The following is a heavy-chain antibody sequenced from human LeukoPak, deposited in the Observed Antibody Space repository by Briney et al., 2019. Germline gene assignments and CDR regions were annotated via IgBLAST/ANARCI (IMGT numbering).Heavy chain of an antibody. D-gene: IGHD6-13*01. Sequence: ASVKVSCKASGYTFTGYYMHWVRQAPGQGLEWMGGIIPIFGTANYAQKFQGRVTITADESTSTAYMELSSLRSEDTAVYYCASRMPPRGSSWYYYYGMDVWGQGTTVTVSS. CDR3: ASRMPPRGSSWYYYYGMDV. CDR2: IIPIFGTA. J-gene: IGHJ6*02. V-gene: IGHV1-69*13. CDR1: GYTFTGYY.